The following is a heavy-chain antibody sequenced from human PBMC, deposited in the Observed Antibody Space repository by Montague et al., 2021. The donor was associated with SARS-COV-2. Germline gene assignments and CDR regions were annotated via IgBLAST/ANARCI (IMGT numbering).Heavy chain of an antibody. CDR2: IYYSGST. J-gene: IGHJ3*02. V-gene: IGHV4-39*01. D-gene: IGHD6-13*01. CDR1: GGSISSSSYY. CDR3: AGSPQGIAAAGTVAAFDI. Sequence: SETLSLTCTVSGGSISSSSYYWGWIRQPPGKGLEWIGSIYYSGSTYYNPSLKSRVTISVDTSKNQFSLKLSSVTAADTAVYYCAGSPQGIAAAGTVAAFDIWGQGTMVTVSS.